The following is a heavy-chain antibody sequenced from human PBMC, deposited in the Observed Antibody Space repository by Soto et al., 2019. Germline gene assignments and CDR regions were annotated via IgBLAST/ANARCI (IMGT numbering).Heavy chain of an antibody. CDR3: ARARDDSSGYTVDYMDV. J-gene: IGHJ6*03. D-gene: IGHD3-22*01. Sequence: SVTLCLTCTVAGGSLSSYYWSWIRQPTGKGLEWIGYIYYSGSTNYNPSLKSRVTISVDTSKNQFSLKLSSVTAADTAVYYCARARDDSSGYTVDYMDVWAKGTTVTGSS. CDR2: IYYSGST. V-gene: IGHV4-59*01. CDR1: GGSLSSYY.